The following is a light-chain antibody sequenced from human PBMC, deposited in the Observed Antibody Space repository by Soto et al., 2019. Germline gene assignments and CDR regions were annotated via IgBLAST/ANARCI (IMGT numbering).Light chain of an antibody. V-gene: IGKV1-6*01. J-gene: IGKJ1*01. CDR3: LQDYSFPWT. Sequence: IQLTQFPSSLSASVGDGVTITCRASQDIRNDLGWYQQKPGKAPRLLIYAASSLQSGVPSRFSGSGSGTDFTLTISSLQPEDFATYYCLQDYSFPWTFGQGTKVDIK. CDR1: QDIRND. CDR2: AAS.